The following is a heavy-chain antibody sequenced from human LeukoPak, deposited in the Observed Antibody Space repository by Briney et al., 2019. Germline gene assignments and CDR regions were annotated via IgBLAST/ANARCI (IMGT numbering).Heavy chain of an antibody. V-gene: IGHV3-48*04. CDR3: ARDRRCYFDL. CDR1: GFTFNNYG. D-gene: IGHD1-1*01. Sequence: GGSLRLSCAASGFTFNNYGMHWVRQAPGKGLEWVSYISSSGSTIYYADSVKGRFTISRDNAKNSLYLQMNSLRAEDTAVYYCARDRRCYFDLWGRGTLVTVSS. CDR2: ISSSGSTI. J-gene: IGHJ2*01.